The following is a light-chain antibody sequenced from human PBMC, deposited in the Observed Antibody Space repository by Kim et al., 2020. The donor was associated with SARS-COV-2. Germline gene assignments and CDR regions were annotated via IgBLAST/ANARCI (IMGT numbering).Light chain of an antibody. V-gene: IGLV1-51*01. CDR1: SSNIGNNY. CDR3: GTWDSSLSAMV. CDR2: DNN. Sequence: QSVLTQPPSVSAAPGQKVTISCSGSSSNIGNNYVSWYQQLPGTAPKLLIYDNNKRPSGIPDRFSGSKSGTSATLGITGLQTGDEADYYCGTWDSSLSAMVFGGGTKFTVL. J-gene: IGLJ2*01.